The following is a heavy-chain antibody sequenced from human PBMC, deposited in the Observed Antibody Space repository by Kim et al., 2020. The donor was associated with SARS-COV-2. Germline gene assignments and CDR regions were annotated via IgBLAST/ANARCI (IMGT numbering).Heavy chain of an antibody. Sequence: QGRVTITADESTSTAYMELSSLRSEDTAVYYCARDVSAYYYGSGSYNFDYWGQGTLVTVSS. J-gene: IGHJ4*02. V-gene: IGHV1-69*01. CDR3: ARDVSAYYYGSGSYNFDY. D-gene: IGHD3-10*01.